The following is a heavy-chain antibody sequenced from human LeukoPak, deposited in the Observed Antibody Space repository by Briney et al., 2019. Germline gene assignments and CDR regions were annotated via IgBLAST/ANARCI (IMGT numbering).Heavy chain of an antibody. D-gene: IGHD1-7*01. CDR2: INPSGGST. V-gene: IGHV1-46*01. CDR3: ARVRGWNYGQHYFDY. J-gene: IGHJ4*02. Sequence: ASVKVSCKASGYTFTSYYMHWVRQAPGQGLEWMGIINPSGGSTSYAQKFQGRVTMTRDMSTSTVYMELSSLRSEGTAVYYCARVRGWNYGQHYFDYWGQGTLVTVSS. CDR1: GYTFTSYY.